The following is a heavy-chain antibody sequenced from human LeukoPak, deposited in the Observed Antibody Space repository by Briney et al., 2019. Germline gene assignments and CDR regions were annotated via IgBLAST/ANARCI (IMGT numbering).Heavy chain of an antibody. Sequence: SETLSLTCTVSGGSISMYYWSWLRQPAGKGLEWIGRRFSSGITNYNPSLKSRVSMSVDTSKNQFSLKLTSVTAADTAVYYCARGGYGSSMDVWGKGTTVTVSS. D-gene: IGHD6-13*01. CDR3: ARGGYGSSMDV. V-gene: IGHV4-4*07. J-gene: IGHJ6*03. CDR2: RFSSGIT. CDR1: GGSISMYY.